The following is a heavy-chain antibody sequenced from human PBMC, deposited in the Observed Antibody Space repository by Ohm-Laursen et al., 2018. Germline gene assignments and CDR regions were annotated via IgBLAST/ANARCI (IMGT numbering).Heavy chain of an antibody. CDR2: MTSSGSVM. D-gene: IGHD3-22*01. J-gene: IGHJ2*01. Sequence: SLRLSCAASGFTFNNYNMNWVRQAPGKGLEWVSSMTSSGSVMPYLDSVKGRFTISRDNAKNPLYLQMNSLRAEDTAVYYCARGDISGYWYFDLWGRGTLVTVSS. CDR3: ARGDISGYWYFDL. V-gene: IGHV3-21*01. CDR1: GFTFNNYN.